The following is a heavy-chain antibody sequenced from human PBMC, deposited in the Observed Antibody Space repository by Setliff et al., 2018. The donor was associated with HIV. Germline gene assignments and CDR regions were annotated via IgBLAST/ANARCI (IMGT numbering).Heavy chain of an antibody. Sequence: ASVKVSCKASGYTFTDYYMHWVQQAPGKGLEWMGRVDPEDGETIYAEKFQGRVTITADTSTDTAYMELSSLRSEDTAVYYCAKDWGNYWGQGTLVTVPQ. CDR1: GYTFTDYY. CDR2: VDPEDGET. V-gene: IGHV1-69-2*01. CDR3: AKDWGNY. D-gene: IGHD7-27*01. J-gene: IGHJ4*02.